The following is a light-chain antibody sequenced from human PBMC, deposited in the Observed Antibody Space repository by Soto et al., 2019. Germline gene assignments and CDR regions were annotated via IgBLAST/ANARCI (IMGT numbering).Light chain of an antibody. CDR2: DVS. CDR1: QSVSSY. J-gene: IGKJ5*01. V-gene: IGKV3-20*01. CDR3: QQYGGSHRIT. Sequence: EIVITQSPATLSLSPGERATLSCRASQSVSSYLAWYRQKPGQAPRLLIYDVSTRATGIPDRFSGCGSGTDLTLSINRLEPEDVAMYYCQQYGGSHRITFGQGTRLEIK.